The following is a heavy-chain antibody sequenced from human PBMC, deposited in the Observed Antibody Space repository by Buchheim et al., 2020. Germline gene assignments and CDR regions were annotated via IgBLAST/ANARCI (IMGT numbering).Heavy chain of an antibody. Sequence: QVQLQQSGPGLVKPSQTLSLTCAISGDSVSSNSGAWSWIRYSPSRGLEWLGRTYYRSKWYNNYAESVRSRITINSDTSKNQFSLQLNSVTPEDTAVYYCAGGTFSLGIDSWGQGTL. D-gene: IGHD3-16*01. CDR3: AGGTFSLGIDS. V-gene: IGHV6-1*01. CDR2: TYYRSKWYN. J-gene: IGHJ4*02. CDR1: GDSVSSNSGA.